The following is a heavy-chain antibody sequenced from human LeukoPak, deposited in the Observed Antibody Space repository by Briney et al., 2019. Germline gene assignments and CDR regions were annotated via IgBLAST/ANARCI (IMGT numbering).Heavy chain of an antibody. CDR1: GGSVSSGSYY. D-gene: IGHD3-9*01. Sequence: SETLSLTCTVSGGSVSSGSYYWSWIRQPPGKGLEWIGGINHSGSTNYNPSLKSRVTISVDTSKNQFSLKLSSVTAADTAVYYCARAGSYYDILAGSSAFDIWGQGTMVTVSS. J-gene: IGHJ3*02. CDR2: INHSGST. V-gene: IGHV4-39*07. CDR3: ARAGSYYDILAGSSAFDI.